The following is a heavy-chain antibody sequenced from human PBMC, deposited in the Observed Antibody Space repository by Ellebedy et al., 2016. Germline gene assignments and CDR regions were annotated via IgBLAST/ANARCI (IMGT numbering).Heavy chain of an antibody. Sequence: GGSLRLXXAASGFTFSDYYMDWVRQVPGKGLEWVGRSKNKANSYTSHYGASVRDRFTISRDDSKDLLFLQMNSLQTEDTAVYFYARDKIGSYDYWGQGTLVTVSS. J-gene: IGHJ4*02. CDR1: GFTFSDYY. D-gene: IGHD1-26*01. CDR3: ARDKIGSYDY. V-gene: IGHV3-72*01. CDR2: SKNKANSYTS.